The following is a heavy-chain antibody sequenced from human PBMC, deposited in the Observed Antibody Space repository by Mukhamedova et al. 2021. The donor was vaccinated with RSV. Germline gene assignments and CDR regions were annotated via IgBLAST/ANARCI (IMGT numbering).Heavy chain of an antibody. CDR3: AKEGTTRMYYFDY. V-gene: IGHV3-23*01. Sequence: ISRDNSKSTLYLQMNSLRAEDTAVYYCAKEGTTRMYYFDYWGQGTLVTVSS. J-gene: IGHJ4*02. D-gene: IGHD2/OR15-2a*01.